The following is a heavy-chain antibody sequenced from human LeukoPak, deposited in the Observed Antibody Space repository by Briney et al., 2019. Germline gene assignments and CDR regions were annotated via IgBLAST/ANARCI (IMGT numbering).Heavy chain of an antibody. J-gene: IGHJ4*02. CDR3: ARRHGSGWYRLFDY. CDR1: GGSISSYY. V-gene: IGHV4-59*08. D-gene: IGHD6-19*01. Sequence: PSETLSLTCTVSGGSISSYYWSWIRQPPGKGLEWIGYIYYSGSTNYNPSLKSRVAISVDTSKNQFSLKLSSVTAADTAVYYCARRHGSGWYRLFDYWGQGTLVTVSS. CDR2: IYYSGST.